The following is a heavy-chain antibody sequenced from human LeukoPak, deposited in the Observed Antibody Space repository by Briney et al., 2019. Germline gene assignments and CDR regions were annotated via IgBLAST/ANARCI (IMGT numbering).Heavy chain of an antibody. D-gene: IGHD6-19*01. CDR2: IRFDGTTE. Sequence: GGSLRLSCAASGFTFSDYGMHWVRQAPGKGLEYVAFIRFDGTTEYYTDSVKGRFTMSRDKSKNTLYLQMNSLRGEDTAVYYCARGAAVALELWGQGTLVTVSS. J-gene: IGHJ4*02. V-gene: IGHV3-30*02. CDR1: GFTFSDYG. CDR3: ARGAAVALEL.